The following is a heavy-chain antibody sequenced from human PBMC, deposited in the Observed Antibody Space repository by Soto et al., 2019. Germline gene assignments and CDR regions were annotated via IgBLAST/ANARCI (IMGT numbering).Heavy chain of an antibody. Sequence: EVQLLGSGGGLVQPGGSLRLSCAASGFTFSSYAMSWVRQAPGKGLEWVSSISSSSSYIYYADSVKGRFTISRDNAKNSLYLQMNSLRAEDTAVYYCARVDYGGNSYYFDYWGQGTLVTVSS. J-gene: IGHJ4*02. CDR1: GFTFSSYA. V-gene: IGHV3-21*01. CDR3: ARVDYGGNSYYFDY. CDR2: ISSSSSYI. D-gene: IGHD4-17*01.